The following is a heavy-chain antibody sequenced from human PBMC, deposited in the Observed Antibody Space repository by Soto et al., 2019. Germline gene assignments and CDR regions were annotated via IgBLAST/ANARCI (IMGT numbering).Heavy chain of an antibody. CDR3: ARDQDRPQLGGNYYYIMDV. CDR1: GGTFSTAA. CDR2: IMPIFRTA. Sequence: QVQVEQSGAEVKKPGSSVKVSCKASGGTFSTAAISWVRQAPGQGLEWMGGIMPIFRTADYAQKFQGRVTINAEESTSTAYLELRSLSSEDTAIYYCARDQDRPQLGGNYYYIMDVWGQGTTVTVSS. D-gene: IGHD3-3*02. V-gene: IGHV1-69*12. J-gene: IGHJ6*02.